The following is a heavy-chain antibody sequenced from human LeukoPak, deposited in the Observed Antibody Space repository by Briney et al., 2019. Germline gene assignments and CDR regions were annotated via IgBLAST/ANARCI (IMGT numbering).Heavy chain of an antibody. CDR2: IYTSGST. D-gene: IGHD2-15*01. CDR1: GGSISSYY. V-gene: IGHV4-4*07. Sequence: PSETLSPTCTVSGGSISSYYWSWIRQPAGKGLEWIGRIYTSGSTNYNPSLKSRVTMSVDTSKNQFSLKLSSVTAADTAVYYCARDRVVDCSGGSCYERYFDYWGQGTLVTVSS. CDR3: ARDRVVDCSGGSCYERYFDY. J-gene: IGHJ4*02.